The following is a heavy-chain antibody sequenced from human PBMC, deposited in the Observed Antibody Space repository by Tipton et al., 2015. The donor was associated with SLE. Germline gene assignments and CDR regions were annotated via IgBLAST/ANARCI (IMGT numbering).Heavy chain of an antibody. J-gene: IGHJ3*02. Sequence: TLSLTCAVYGGSFSGYYWRWIRQPPGKGLEWIGEINHSVSTNYNPSLKSRVTMSVDTSKNQFSLKLSSVTAADTAVYYCARGTTVTRGNAFDIWGQGTMVTVSS. V-gene: IGHV4-34*01. CDR2: INHSVST. CDR3: ARGTTVTRGNAFDI. D-gene: IGHD4-11*01. CDR1: GGSFSGYY.